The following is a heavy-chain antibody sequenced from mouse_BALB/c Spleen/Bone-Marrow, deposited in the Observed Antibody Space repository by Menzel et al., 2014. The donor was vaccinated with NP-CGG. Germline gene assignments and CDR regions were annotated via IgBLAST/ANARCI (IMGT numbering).Heavy chain of an antibody. CDR1: GFTFSSYT. V-gene: IGHV5-12-2*01. CDR2: ISNGGGST. Sequence: EVQGVESGGGLVQPGGSLKLSCAASGFTFSSYTMSWVRQTPEKRLEWVAYISNGGGSTYYPDTVKGRFTISRDNAKNTLYLQMSSLKSEDTAMYYCATGTFAYWGQGTLVTASA. CDR3: ATGTFAY. J-gene: IGHJ3*01. D-gene: IGHD4-1*01.